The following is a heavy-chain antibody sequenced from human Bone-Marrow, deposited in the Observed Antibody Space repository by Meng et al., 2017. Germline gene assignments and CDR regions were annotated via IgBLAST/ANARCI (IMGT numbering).Heavy chain of an antibody. CDR3: ARGWAGTIDY. D-gene: IGHD6-19*01. V-gene: IGHV6-1*01. J-gene: IGHJ4*02. Sequence: LRLSCAISGDSVSSDSAAWNWLRQSPSRGLEWLGRTYYRSRWYNDYAVTAKGRITINPDTSKNQFSLQLNSVTPGDTAVYYCARGWAGTIDYWGQGTLVTVSS. CDR1: GDSVSSDSAA. CDR2: TYYRSRWYN.